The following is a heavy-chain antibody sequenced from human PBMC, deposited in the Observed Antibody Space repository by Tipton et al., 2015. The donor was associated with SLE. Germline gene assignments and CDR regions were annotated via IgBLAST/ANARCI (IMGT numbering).Heavy chain of an antibody. Sequence: TLSLTCSVSGGSMSYHYWSWIWQPPGKGLEWIGYIYYSGSTNYNPSLKSRVTISVDTSKNQFSLKLSSVTAADTAVYYCARSERYYYGSGHFDVFDIWGQGTMVTVSS. V-gene: IGHV4-59*11. CDR1: GGSMSYHY. J-gene: IGHJ3*02. D-gene: IGHD3-10*01. CDR2: IYYSGST. CDR3: ARSERYYYGSGHFDVFDI.